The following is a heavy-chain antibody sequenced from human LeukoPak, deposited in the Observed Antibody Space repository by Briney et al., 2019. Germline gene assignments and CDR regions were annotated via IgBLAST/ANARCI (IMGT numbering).Heavy chain of an antibody. V-gene: IGHV4-34*01. D-gene: IGHD2/OR15-2a*01. J-gene: IGHJ4*02. Sequence: SETLSLTCAVYGGSFSGYYWSWIRQPPGKGLEWIGEINHSGSTNYNPSLKSRVTMSVDTSKNQFSLKLNSVTAADTAVYYCASFLAHRSNDYWGQGTLVTVSS. CDR3: ASFLAHRSNDY. CDR2: INHSGST. CDR1: GGSFSGYY.